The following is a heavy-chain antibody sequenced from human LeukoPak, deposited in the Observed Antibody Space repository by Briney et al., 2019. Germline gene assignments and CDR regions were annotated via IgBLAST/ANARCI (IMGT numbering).Heavy chain of an antibody. CDR3: ARQLTYYYDSSGYISPYFDY. V-gene: IGHV4-30-4*01. Sequence: PSETLSLTCTVSGGSISSGDYYWSWIRQPPGKGLEWIGYIYYSGSTYYNPSLKSRVTISVDTSKNQSSLKLSSVTAADTAVYYCARQLTYYYDSSGYISPYFDYWGQGTLVTVYS. J-gene: IGHJ4*02. D-gene: IGHD3-22*01. CDR2: IYYSGST. CDR1: GGSISSGDYY.